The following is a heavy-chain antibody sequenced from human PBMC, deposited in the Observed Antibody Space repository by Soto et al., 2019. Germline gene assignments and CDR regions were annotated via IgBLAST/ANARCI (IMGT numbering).Heavy chain of an antibody. CDR3: ARVNGCAGDCYSGLLDY. CDR1: GFSFSSYG. CDR2: TWYDGSKE. V-gene: IGHV3-33*01. Sequence: QVQLVESGGGVVQPGGSLRLSCAASGFSFSSYGMHWVRQAPGKGLEWLALTWYDGSKELYADAVKGRFTISRDNSKNTAYLQMNSLRAEDTAVYFCARVNGCAGDCYSGLLDYWGQGTLVTVSS. J-gene: IGHJ4*02. D-gene: IGHD2-21*01.